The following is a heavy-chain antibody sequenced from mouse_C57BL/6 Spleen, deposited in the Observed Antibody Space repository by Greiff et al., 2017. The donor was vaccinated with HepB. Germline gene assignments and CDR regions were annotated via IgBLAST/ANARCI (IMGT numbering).Heavy chain of an antibody. J-gene: IGHJ4*01. Sequence: QVQLQQSGAELVRPGASVTLSCKASGYTFTDYEMHWVKQTPVHGLEWIGAIDPETGGTAYNQKFKGKAILTADKSSSTAYMELRSLTSEDSAVYYCTPYEYDDGGVGDYWGQGTSVTVSS. D-gene: IGHD2-4*01. CDR3: TPYEYDDGGVGDY. CDR1: GYTFTDYE. V-gene: IGHV1-15*01. CDR2: IDPETGGT.